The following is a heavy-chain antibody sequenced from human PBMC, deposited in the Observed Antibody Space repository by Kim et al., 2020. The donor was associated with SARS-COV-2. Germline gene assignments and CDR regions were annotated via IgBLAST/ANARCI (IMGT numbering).Heavy chain of an antibody. V-gene: IGHV1-69*13. CDR1: GGTFSSYA. Sequence: SVKVSCKASGGTFSSYAISWVRQAPGQGLEWMGGIIPIFGTANYAQKFQGRVTITADESTSTAYMELSSLRSEDTAVYYCAIAYCGDCYLSVSWVYFDYWGQGTLVTVSS. CDR2: IIPIFGTA. CDR3: AIAYCGDCYLSVSWVYFDY. J-gene: IGHJ4*02. D-gene: IGHD2-21*01.